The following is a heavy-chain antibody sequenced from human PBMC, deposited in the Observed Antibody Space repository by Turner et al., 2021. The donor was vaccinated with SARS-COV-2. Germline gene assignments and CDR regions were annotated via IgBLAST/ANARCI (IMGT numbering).Heavy chain of an antibody. Sequence: EVQLVESGGGLVQPGRSLRLFCAASGFTFVDYAMHWVRQAPGKGLEWVSGISWNSGTIGYADSVKGRFTISRDNAKNSLYLQMNSLRAEDTALYYCAKDKSAEDYYDSSGYYGGGAFDIWGQGTMVTVSS. CDR1: GFTFVDYA. V-gene: IGHV3-9*01. J-gene: IGHJ3*02. D-gene: IGHD3-22*01. CDR3: AKDKSAEDYYDSSGYYGGGAFDI. CDR2: ISWNSGTI.